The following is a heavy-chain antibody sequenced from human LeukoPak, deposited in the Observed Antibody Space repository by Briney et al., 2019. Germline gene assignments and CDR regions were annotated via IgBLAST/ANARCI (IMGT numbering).Heavy chain of an antibody. Sequence: GASVTVSCKTSGYTFTTFSFHWVRQAPGQGLEWMGWINPNSGATNYAQNFQGRVTLTRDTSVSTAYMDLTRLESDDTAVYYCARGGGTAHFDYWGQGSLVIVSS. J-gene: IGHJ4*02. V-gene: IGHV1-2*02. CDR3: ARGGGTAHFDY. D-gene: IGHD1-26*01. CDR2: INPNSGAT. CDR1: GYTFTTFS.